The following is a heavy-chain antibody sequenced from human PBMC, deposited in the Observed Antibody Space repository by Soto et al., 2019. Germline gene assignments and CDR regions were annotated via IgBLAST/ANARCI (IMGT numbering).Heavy chain of an antibody. CDR3: ARTPFYYFGLGTHPYYFGF. CDR1: SGSISSYY. V-gene: IGHV4-59*01. Sequence: QVQLLQPGPRLVKPSETLSLTCTVASGSISSYYWSWLRQPPGKGLEWIGYAYYSGTTNYNSSLKILVPISIDASKNQFSLTLNSVTAADTAVYYCARTPFYYFGLGTHPYYFGFWDQGALVTVSS. D-gene: IGHD3-10*01. J-gene: IGHJ4*02. CDR2: AYYSGTT.